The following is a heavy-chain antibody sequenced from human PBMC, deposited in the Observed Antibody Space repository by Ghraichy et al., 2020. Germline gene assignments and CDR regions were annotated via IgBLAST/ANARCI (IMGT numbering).Heavy chain of an antibody. V-gene: IGHV4-59*01. J-gene: IGHJ4*02. D-gene: IGHD4-17*01. CDR2: IYYSGST. Sequence: SETLSLTCTVSGGSISSYYWSWIRQPPGKGLEWIGYIYYSGSTNYNPSLKSRVTISVDTSKNQFSLKLSSVTAADTAVYYCARGGGAYGDYLTYYWGQGTLVTVSS. CDR1: GGSISSYY. CDR3: ARGGGAYGDYLTYY.